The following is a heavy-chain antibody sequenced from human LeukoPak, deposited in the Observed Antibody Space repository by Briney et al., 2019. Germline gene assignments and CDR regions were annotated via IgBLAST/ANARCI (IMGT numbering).Heavy chain of an antibody. Sequence: GESLKISCKGSGYSFTSYWIGWVRQMPGKGLEWMGIIHPGDSDTRYSPSFQGQVTFSVDKSISTAHLQWSILKASDTAMYYCARLLGYCGSTSCPGYFDYWGQGTLVTVSS. CDR2: IHPGDSDT. V-gene: IGHV5-51*01. CDR1: GYSFTSYW. J-gene: IGHJ4*02. CDR3: ARLLGYCGSTSCPGYFDY. D-gene: IGHD2-2*01.